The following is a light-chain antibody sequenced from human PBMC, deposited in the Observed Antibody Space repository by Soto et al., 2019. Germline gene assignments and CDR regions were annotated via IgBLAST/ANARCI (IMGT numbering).Light chain of an antibody. V-gene: IGLV2-14*03. CDR2: DVS. CDR3: SSYTSSSTLSTYV. CDR1: SSDGGGYNY. J-gene: IGLJ1*01. Sequence: QFVLPQPASASRSRGESITIYSTGTSSDGGGYNYVSWYQLHPGKAPKLMIYDVSNRPSGVSNRFSGSKSGNTASLIISGLQAEDEADYYCSSYTSSSTLSTYVFGTGTKVTVL.